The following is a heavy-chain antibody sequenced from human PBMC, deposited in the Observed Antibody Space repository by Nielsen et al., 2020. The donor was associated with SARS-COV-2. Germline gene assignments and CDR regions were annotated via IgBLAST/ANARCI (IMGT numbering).Heavy chain of an antibody. CDR3: AKDGHSSGWYGAPDY. V-gene: IGHV3-9*01. Sequence: LRLSCAASGFTFDDYAMHWVRQAPGKGLEWVSGISWNSGSIGYADSVKGRFTISRDNAKNSLYLQMNSLRAEDTALYYCAKDGHSSGWYGAPDYWGQGTLVTVSS. D-gene: IGHD6-19*01. CDR1: GFTFDDYA. J-gene: IGHJ4*02. CDR2: ISWNSGSI.